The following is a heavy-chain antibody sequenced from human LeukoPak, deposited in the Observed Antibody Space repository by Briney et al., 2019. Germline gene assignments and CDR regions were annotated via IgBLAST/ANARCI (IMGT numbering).Heavy chain of an antibody. CDR1: GYTFTSYY. V-gene: IGHV1-46*01. J-gene: IGHJ4*02. CDR2: INPSGGST. Sequence: ASVKVSCKASGYTFTSYYMHWVRQAPGQGLEWMGIINPSGGSTSYAQKFQGRVTMTRDTSTSTVYMELSSLRSEDTAVYYCARASEIPHRIQLPHDWGQGTLVTVSS. D-gene: IGHD5-18*01. CDR3: ARASEIPHRIQLPHD.